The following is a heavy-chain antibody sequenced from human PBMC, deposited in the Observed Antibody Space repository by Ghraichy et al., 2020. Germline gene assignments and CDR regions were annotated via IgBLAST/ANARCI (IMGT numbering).Heavy chain of an antibody. V-gene: IGHV3-48*02. J-gene: IGHJ6*02. Sequence: GGSLRLSCAASGFTFSRYNMNWVRQAPGKGLEWVSYISSSSSTIYYADSVQGRFTVSRDNAKNSLYLQMNSLRDEDTAVYYCARDHDYYYGMDVWGQGTTVTVSS. CDR1: GFTFSRYN. CDR2: ISSSSSTI. CDR3: ARDHDYYYGMDV.